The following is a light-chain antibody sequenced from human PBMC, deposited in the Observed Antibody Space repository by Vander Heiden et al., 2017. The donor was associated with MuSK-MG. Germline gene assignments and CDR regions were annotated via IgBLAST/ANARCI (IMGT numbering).Light chain of an antibody. J-gene: IGLJ3*02. CDR1: SSTIGNNI. Sequence: QSVLTQPPSASGTPGQRVTISCSGSSSTIGNNIVSWYQQFPGTAPKLLIFSNTHRPSGVPDRFSGSRSGTSASLAISGLQAEDEADYYCAAWDDSLNGWVFGGGTKLTVL. V-gene: IGLV1-44*01. CDR2: SNT. CDR3: AAWDDSLNGWV.